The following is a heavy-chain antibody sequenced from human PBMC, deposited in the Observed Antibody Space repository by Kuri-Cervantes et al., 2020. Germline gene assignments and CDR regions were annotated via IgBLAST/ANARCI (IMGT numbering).Heavy chain of an antibody. CDR2: ISYDGSNK. CDR1: GFTFSSYA. D-gene: IGHD6-19*01. J-gene: IGHJ3*02. CDR3: ARDGRIAVAGVTYDAFAI. V-gene: IGHV3-30-3*01. Sequence: LSLTCAASGFTFSSYAMHWVRQAPGKGLEWVAVISYDGSNKYYADSVKGRFTISRDNSKNTLYLQMNSLRAEDTAVYYCARDGRIAVAGVTYDAFAIWGPGKTVPVSS.